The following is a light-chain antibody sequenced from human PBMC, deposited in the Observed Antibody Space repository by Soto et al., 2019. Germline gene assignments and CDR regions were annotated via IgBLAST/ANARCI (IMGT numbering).Light chain of an antibody. CDR3: SSFSSRNALV. J-gene: IGLJ2*01. CDR2: EVR. V-gene: IGLV2-14*01. Sequence: QSVLTQPASVSGSPGQSITISCSGTSRDVGAYNLVSWYQQFPGKGPKLLIYEVRHRPSGVSYRFSDSKSGNTASLTISSLLPEDEAVYFCSSFSSRNALVFGGGTKLTVL. CDR1: SRDVGAYNL.